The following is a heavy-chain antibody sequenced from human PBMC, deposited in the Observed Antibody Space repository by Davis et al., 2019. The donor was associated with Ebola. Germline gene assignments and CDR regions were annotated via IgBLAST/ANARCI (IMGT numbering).Heavy chain of an antibody. V-gene: IGHV1-69*04. CDR3: ARAWANYDFWSGSPHYYGMDV. J-gene: IGHJ6*02. D-gene: IGHD3-3*01. Sequence: SVKVSCKASGGTFSSYAISWVRQAPGQGLEWMGRIIPILGIANYAQKFQGRVTITADKSTSTAYMELSSLRSEDTAVYYCARAWANYDFWSGSPHYYGMDVWGQGTTVTVSS. CDR1: GGTFSSYA. CDR2: IIPILGIA.